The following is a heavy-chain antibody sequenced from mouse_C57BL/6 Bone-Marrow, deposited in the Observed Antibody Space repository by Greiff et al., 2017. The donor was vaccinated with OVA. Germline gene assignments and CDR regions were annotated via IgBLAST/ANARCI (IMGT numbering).Heavy chain of an antibody. CDR3: ARNRGYDPNYFDY. Sequence: QVQLKESGPGLVAPSQRLSITCTVSGFSLTSYAISWVRQPPGKGLEWLGVIWTGGGTNNNSALKSRLSISKDNSKSQVFLKMNSLQTDDTARYYCARNRGYDPNYFDYWGQGTTRTVSS. CDR1: GFSLTSYA. V-gene: IGHV2-9-1*01. CDR2: IWTGGGT. J-gene: IGHJ2*01. D-gene: IGHD2-3*01.